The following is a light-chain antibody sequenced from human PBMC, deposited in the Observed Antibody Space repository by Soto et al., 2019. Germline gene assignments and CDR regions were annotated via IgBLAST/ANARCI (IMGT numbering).Light chain of an antibody. Sequence: EIVLTQSPATLSLSPGERATLSCRASQSVSSYLAWYQQKPGQAPRLLIYDASNRATGIPARFSGRGSGTDFTLTISRLEPEDFAVYYCQQRSNWPPTFGQGTRLEIK. J-gene: IGKJ5*01. CDR1: QSVSSY. CDR2: DAS. CDR3: QQRSNWPPT. V-gene: IGKV3-11*01.